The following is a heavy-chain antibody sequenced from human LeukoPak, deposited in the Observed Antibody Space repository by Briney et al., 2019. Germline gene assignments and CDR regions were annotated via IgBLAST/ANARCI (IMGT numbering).Heavy chain of an antibody. CDR3: ARPYYYDSSDAFDI. Sequence: ASVKVSCKASGYTFTGYYMHWVRQAPGQGLEWMGWINPNSGGTNYAQKFQGRVTMTRDTSISTAYMELSRLRSDDTAVYYCARPYYYDSSDAFDIWGQGTMVNVSS. CDR2: INPNSGGT. J-gene: IGHJ3*02. V-gene: IGHV1-2*02. CDR1: GYTFTGYY. D-gene: IGHD3-22*01.